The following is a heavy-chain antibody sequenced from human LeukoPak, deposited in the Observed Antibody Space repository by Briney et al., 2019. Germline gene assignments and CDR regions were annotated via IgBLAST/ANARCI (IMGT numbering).Heavy chain of an antibody. J-gene: IGHJ4*02. V-gene: IGHV4-39*07. D-gene: IGHD6-13*01. Sequence: SETLSLTCTVSGGSISSSSYSWGWIRQPPGKGLEWIGSKFYSGSTSYNPSLRSRVTISVDTSKNQFSLKLSSVTAADTAVYYCATAHLYGSSWYHAFDYWGQGTLVTVSS. CDR2: KFYSGST. CDR1: GGSISSSSYS. CDR3: ATAHLYGSSWYHAFDY.